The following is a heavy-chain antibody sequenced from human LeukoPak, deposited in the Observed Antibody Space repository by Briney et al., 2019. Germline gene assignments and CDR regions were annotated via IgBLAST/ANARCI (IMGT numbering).Heavy chain of an antibody. CDR3: ATGTLLGCGGDCSIDDYYYYYYYMDV. Sequence: PSETLSLTCTVSGGSISSYYWSWIRQPAGKGLEWIGRIYTSGSTNYNPSLKSRVTMSVDTSKNQFSLKLSSVTAADTAVYYCATGTLLGCGGDCSIDDYYYYYYYMDVWGKGTTVTVSS. V-gene: IGHV4-4*07. D-gene: IGHD2-21*01. J-gene: IGHJ6*03. CDR1: GGSISSYY. CDR2: IYTSGST.